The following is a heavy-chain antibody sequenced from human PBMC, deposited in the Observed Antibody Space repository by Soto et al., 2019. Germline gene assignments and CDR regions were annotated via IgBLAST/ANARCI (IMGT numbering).Heavy chain of an antibody. D-gene: IGHD2-15*01. J-gene: IGHJ4*02. V-gene: IGHV1-58*02. CDR1: GFTFTSSA. CDR2: IVVGSGHT. CDR3: AADSRYCSGGNCEDY. Sequence: QMQLVQSGPEVKKPGTSVKVSCKASGFTFTSSAMQWVRQARGQRLEWIGWIVVGSGHTNYAQKFQERDTIXXDXSXXTAYMELSSLRSEDTAVYYCAADSRYCSGGNCEDYWGQGTLVTVSS.